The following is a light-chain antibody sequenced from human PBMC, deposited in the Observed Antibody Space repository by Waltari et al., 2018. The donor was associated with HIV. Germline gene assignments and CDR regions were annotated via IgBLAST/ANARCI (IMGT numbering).Light chain of an antibody. V-gene: IGLV1-47*01. CDR3: ASWDDKLSHWV. CDR1: NSNIGNTF. J-gene: IGLJ3*02. Sequence: QSVLTQPPSASRSPGQRVLLSCSGSNSNIGNTFVSWFQQVPGGAPKLVSYRNDQRPSGVPARFSAAKSGSSASLAITGLQSDDEASYYCASWDDKLSHWVFGGGTKLTV. CDR2: RND.